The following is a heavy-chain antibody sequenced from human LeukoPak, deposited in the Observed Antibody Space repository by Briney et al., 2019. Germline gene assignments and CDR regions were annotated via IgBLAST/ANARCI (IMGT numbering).Heavy chain of an antibody. CDR1: GFTVSSNY. CDR3: ARAGLTVPSAFDI. V-gene: IGHV3-66*01. CDR2: IYSGGST. J-gene: IGHJ3*02. Sequence: GGSLRLSCAASGFTVSSNYMSWVRQAPGKGLEWVSVIYSGGSTYYADSVKGRFTISRDNSKNTLYLQMNSLRAEDTAVYYCARAGLTVPSAFDIWGQGTMVTVSS. D-gene: IGHD2-2*01.